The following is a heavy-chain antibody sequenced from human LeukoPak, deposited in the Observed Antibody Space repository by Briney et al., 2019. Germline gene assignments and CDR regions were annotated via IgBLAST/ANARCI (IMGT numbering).Heavy chain of an antibody. V-gene: IGHV1-18*04. CDR1: GYTFTNYG. J-gene: IGHJ4*02. D-gene: IGHD2-2*01. CDR2: ISAYNGNT. CDR3: ARDSVTPASRTRFDY. Sequence: ASVKVSCTASGYTFTNYGISWVRQAPGQGLEWMGWISAYNGNTNYAQKLQGRVTMTTDTSTSTAYMELRSLRSDDTAVYYCARDSVTPASRTRFDYWGQGTLVTVSS.